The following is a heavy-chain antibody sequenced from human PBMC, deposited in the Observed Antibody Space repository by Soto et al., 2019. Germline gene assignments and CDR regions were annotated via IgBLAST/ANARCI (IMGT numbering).Heavy chain of an antibody. D-gene: IGHD3-16*01. CDR3: ALGGLVSGNNAFDI. Sequence: QVQLQESGPGLVKPSGTLSLTCAVSSGSISSSNWWSWVRRPPGKGLEWMGEIFHSGSTNYNPSLKRRVTLSVDKSKNQFSLKLSSVTAADTAVYYCALGGLVSGNNAFDIWGQGTMVTVSS. V-gene: IGHV4-4*02. CDR1: SGSISSSNW. CDR2: IFHSGST. J-gene: IGHJ3*02.